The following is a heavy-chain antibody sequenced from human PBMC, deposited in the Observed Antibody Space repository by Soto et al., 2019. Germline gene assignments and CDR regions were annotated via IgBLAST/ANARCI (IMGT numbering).Heavy chain of an antibody. CDR2: INPNSGGT. CDR3: TTDSYFTLKLVRFDY. J-gene: IGHJ4*01. V-gene: IGHV1-2*04. Sequence: ASVKVSCKASGYTFTGYYMHWVRQAPGQGLEWMGWINPNSGGTNYAQKFQGWVTMTRDTFISTAYMELSRLRSDYTALYYCTTDSYFTLKLVRFDYWGLGTLVTVSS. D-gene: IGHD3-22*01. CDR1: GYTFTGYY.